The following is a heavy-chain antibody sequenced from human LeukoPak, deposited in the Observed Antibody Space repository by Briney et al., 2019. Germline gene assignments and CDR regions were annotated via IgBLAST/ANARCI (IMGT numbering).Heavy chain of an antibody. V-gene: IGHV4-59*04. CDR1: GFTFSSYS. CDR2: ISSDGNT. J-gene: IGHJ5*02. Sequence: GSLRLPCAASGFTFSSYSMNWLRQAPGKGLEWIGSISSDGNTHYNTSLKSRVTMSVDTSKNQFSLKLTSVTAADTAVYFCARLKDWYDNGSDKWFDPWGQGTLVTVSS. CDR3: ARLKDWYDNGSDKWFDP. D-gene: IGHD3/OR15-3a*01.